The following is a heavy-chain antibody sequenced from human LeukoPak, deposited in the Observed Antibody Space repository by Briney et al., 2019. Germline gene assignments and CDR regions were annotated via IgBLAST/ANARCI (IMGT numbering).Heavy chain of an antibody. V-gene: IGHV3-30-3*01. D-gene: IGHD3-10*01. CDR3: ARARGAATSGFDY. CDR1: GFTFNTYS. J-gene: IGHJ4*02. Sequence: PGGSLRLSCAASGFTFNTYSMHWVRQAPGKGLEWVAVISYDGSNKYYADSVKGRFTISRDNSKNTLYLQMNSLRAEDTAVYYCARARGAATSGFDYWGQGTLVTVSS. CDR2: ISYDGSNK.